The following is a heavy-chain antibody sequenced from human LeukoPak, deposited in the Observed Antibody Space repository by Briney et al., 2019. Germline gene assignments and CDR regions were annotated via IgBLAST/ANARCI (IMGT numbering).Heavy chain of an antibody. V-gene: IGHV3-74*01. J-gene: IGHJ5*02. CDR3: TRAYYDRVNWFDP. D-gene: IGHD1-26*01. Sequence: PGGSLRLSCAASGFTFSSYWMHWVRQAPGKGLVWVSRVNSDGSGTTHADSVKGRFTISRDNAKNTLYLQMNSLRAEDTAVYYCTRAYYDRVNWFDPWGQGTLVTVSS. CDR2: VNSDGSGT. CDR1: GFTFSSYW.